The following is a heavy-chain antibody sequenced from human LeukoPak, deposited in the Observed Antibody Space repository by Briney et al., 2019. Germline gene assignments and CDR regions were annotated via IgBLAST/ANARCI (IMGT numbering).Heavy chain of an antibody. D-gene: IGHD6-13*01. V-gene: IGHV1-18*01. CDR1: GYSFTTYS. CDR2: ISGYNGNT. Sequence: ASAKVSCKASGYSFTTYSISWVRQAPGQGLEWMGWISGYNGNTNYAQEFQGRVTMTTDTSTTTAYMELRSLRSDDTAVYYCVRDEWQQLVILDHWGQGTLVTVSS. CDR3: VRDEWQQLVILDH. J-gene: IGHJ4*02.